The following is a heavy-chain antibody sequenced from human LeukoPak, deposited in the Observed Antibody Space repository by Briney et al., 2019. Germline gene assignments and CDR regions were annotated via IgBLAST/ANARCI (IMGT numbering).Heavy chain of an antibody. CDR3: AKFITAAGTNYYYMDV. CDR2: ISASGTST. J-gene: IGHJ6*03. CDR1: ASTVSNYA. D-gene: IGHD6-13*01. V-gene: IGHV3-23*01. Sequence: GGSLRLSYAASASTVSNYAMSSVRQDPGKGMEWVTAISASGTSTYYADSVKGQFTISRDNSKNTLDLQMNSRRAEDTAVYYGAKFITAAGTNYYYMDVWGKGTTVTVSS.